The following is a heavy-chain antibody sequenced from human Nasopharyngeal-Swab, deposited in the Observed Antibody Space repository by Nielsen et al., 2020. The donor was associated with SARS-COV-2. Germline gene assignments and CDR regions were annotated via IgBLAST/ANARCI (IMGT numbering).Heavy chain of an antibody. CDR2: IYYSGST. D-gene: IGHD3-3*01. CDR1: GGSISSGGYY. Sequence: SETLSLTCTVSGGSISSGGYYWSWIRQHPGKGLEWIGYIYYSGSTYYNPSLKSRVTISVDTSKDQFSLKLSSVTAADTAVYYCARQLTSITIFGVVTRAFDYWGQGTLVTVSS. CDR3: ARQLTSITIFGVVTRAFDY. J-gene: IGHJ4*02. V-gene: IGHV4-31*03.